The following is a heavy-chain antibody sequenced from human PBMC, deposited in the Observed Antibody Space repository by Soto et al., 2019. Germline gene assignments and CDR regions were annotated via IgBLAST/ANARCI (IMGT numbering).Heavy chain of an antibody. V-gene: IGHV3-23*01. CDR3: AKDAPIAGWFGELDWFDP. J-gene: IGHJ5*02. Sequence: QPGGSLRLSCAASGFTFSSYAMSWVRQAPGKGLEWVSAISGSGGSTYYADSVKGRFTISRDNSKNTLYLQMNSLRAEDTAVYYCAKDAPIAGWFGELDWFDPWGQGTLVTVSS. CDR2: ISGSGGST. CDR1: GFTFSSYA. D-gene: IGHD3-10*01.